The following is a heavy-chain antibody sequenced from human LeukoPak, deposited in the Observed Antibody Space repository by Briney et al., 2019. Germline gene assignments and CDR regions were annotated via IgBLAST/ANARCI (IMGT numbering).Heavy chain of an antibody. CDR1: GGSIHNYF. CDR3: ARGRDWYCTSRRYYSAFSI. J-gene: IGHJ3*02. Sequence: PETLPETLTVCGGSIHNYFWHWIRQPPGKGLEWIGYIYYSGSTNYNPSLKSRVTISVDTTKNQFSLILNSVTAADTAVYYCARGRDWYCTSRRYYSAFSIWGEKPSVTLSS. D-gene: IGHD2-2*02. CDR2: IYYSGST. V-gene: IGHV4-59*01.